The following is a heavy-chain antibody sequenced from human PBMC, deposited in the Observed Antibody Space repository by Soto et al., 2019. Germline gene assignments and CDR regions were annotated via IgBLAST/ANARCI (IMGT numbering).Heavy chain of an antibody. D-gene: IGHD1-1*01. V-gene: IGHV1-18*04. CDR3: ARRAETNGWNGFGADKYYFDF. Sequence: ASVKVSCKASGYNFTTYGISWVRQAPGQGLEWMGWISAYNGNTNYGQKLQGRVTMTTDTSTSTAYMELRSLRSDDTAVYYCARRAETNGWNGFGADKYYFDFWGLGTLVTVSS. CDR2: ISAYNGNT. J-gene: IGHJ4*02. CDR1: GYNFTTYG.